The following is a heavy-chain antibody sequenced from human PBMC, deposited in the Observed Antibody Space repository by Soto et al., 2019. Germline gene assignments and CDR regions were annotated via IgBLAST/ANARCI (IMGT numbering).Heavy chain of an antibody. Sequence: SETLSLTCAVSGGSISSSNWWSWVRQPPGKGLEWIGEIYHSGSTNYNPSLKSRVTISVDKSKNQFSLKLSSVAAADTAVYYCARDQRWLPDSDYYGMDVWGQGTTVTVSS. CDR2: IYHSGST. CDR3: ARDQRWLPDSDYYGMDV. D-gene: IGHD5-12*01. V-gene: IGHV4-4*02. J-gene: IGHJ6*02. CDR1: GGSISSSNW.